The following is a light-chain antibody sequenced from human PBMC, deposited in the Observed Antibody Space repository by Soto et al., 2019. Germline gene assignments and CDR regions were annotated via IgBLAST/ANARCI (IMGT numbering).Light chain of an antibody. Sequence: EIVLTQSPDTLSLSPGERATLSCRASQGVSGNFLAWYQHRPGQAPRLLIYAASSRPTGIPDRFSGSGSRTDFTLTISRLEAEDFAVYYCQQYDSSPPTTFGQGTRLEIK. V-gene: IGKV3-20*01. CDR2: AAS. CDR1: QGVSGNF. CDR3: QQYDSSPPTT. J-gene: IGKJ2*01.